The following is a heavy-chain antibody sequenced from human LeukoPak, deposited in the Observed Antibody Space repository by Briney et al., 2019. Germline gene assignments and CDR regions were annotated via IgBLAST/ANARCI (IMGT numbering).Heavy chain of an antibody. J-gene: IGHJ3*01. CDR3: AKDIQLST. Sequence: GGSLRLSCAASGFIFSSAAMTWVRQAPGKGLEWVSLIASSGGSTYYADSVKGRFTISRDNSKNTLSLQMNSLRVEDTAIYYCAKDIQLSTWGLGTMVTVSS. D-gene: IGHD5-24*01. CDR2: IASSGGST. CDR1: GFIFSSAA. V-gene: IGHV3-23*01.